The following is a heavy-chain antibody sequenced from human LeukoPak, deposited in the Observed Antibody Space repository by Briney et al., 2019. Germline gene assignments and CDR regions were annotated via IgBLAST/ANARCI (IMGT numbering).Heavy chain of an antibody. D-gene: IGHD5-18*01. Sequence: PGGSLRLSCAASGFTVSSNYMSWVRQAPGKGLEWVSVITGGGTNTHYADSVKGRFTISRDDSKNTLFAQMNSLRAEDTAIYYCAKGRGYNYGYGFDIWGQGTRVTVSS. CDR2: ITGGGTNT. CDR3: AKGRGYNYGYGFDI. CDR1: GFTVSSNY. J-gene: IGHJ3*02. V-gene: IGHV3-23*01.